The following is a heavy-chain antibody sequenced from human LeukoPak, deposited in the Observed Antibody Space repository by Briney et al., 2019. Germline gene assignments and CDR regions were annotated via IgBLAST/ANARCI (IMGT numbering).Heavy chain of an antibody. CDR1: GGTFSSYA. Sequence: ASVKVSCKASGGTFSSYAISWVRQAPGQGLEWMGGIIPIFGTANYAQKSQGRVTITADESTSTAYMELSSLRSEDTAVYYCARPQDPYYYDSSGYYTYFQHWGQGTLVTVSS. V-gene: IGHV1-69*13. J-gene: IGHJ1*01. CDR3: ARPQDPYYYDSSGYYTYFQH. CDR2: IIPIFGTA. D-gene: IGHD3-22*01.